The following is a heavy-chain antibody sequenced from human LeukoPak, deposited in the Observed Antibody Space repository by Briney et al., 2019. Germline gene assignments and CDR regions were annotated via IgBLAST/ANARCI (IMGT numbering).Heavy chain of an antibody. CDR1: GYTFTGYY. J-gene: IGHJ4*02. D-gene: IGHD7-27*01. Sequence: ASVKVSCKASGYTFTGYYMHWVRQAPGQGLEWMGWINPNSGDTNYAQKFQGRVTMTRDTSISTAYMELSRLRPDDTAVYYCARDSVSGDLGFDYWGQGTLVTVSS. V-gene: IGHV1-2*02. CDR2: INPNSGDT. CDR3: ARDSVSGDLGFDY.